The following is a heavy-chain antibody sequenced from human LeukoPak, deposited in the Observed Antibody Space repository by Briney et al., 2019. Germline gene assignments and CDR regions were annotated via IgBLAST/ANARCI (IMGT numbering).Heavy chain of an antibody. CDR1: GYSISSGYY. J-gene: IGHJ5*02. CDR3: ARDDSGAPLGWFDP. Sequence: SETLSLTCAVSGYSISSGYYWGWIRQPPGKGLEWIGSIYHSGSTYYNPSLKSRVTISVDTSKNHFSLKLSSVTAADTAVYYCARDDSGAPLGWFDPWGQGTPVTVSS. V-gene: IGHV4-38-2*02. CDR2: IYHSGST. D-gene: IGHD2-21*01.